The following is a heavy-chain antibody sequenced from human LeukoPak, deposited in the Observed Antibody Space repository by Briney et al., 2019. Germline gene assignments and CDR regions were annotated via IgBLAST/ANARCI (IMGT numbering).Heavy chain of an antibody. D-gene: IGHD5-12*01. CDR2: IISSSSYI. J-gene: IGHJ4*02. CDR3: ASHSGYDIQKRVY. V-gene: IGHV3-21*01. CDR1: GFTFSSYS. Sequence: GGSLRLSCAASGFTFSSYSVNWVRQAPGKGLEWVSSIISSSSYIYYADSVKGRFTISRDNAKNTLYLQMNSLRAEDTAVYYCASHSGYDIQKRVYWGQGTLVTVS.